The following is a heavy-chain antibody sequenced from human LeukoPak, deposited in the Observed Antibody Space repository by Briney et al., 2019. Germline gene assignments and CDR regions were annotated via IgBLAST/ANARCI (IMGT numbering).Heavy chain of an antibody. CDR3: ARGARSAYRYYGSGDTYYFDY. CDR2: IYHIGST. D-gene: IGHD3-10*01. Sequence: SETLSLTCTVSGGSISSYYWSWIRQPPGKGLEWIGYIYHIGSTYYNPSLKSRVTISVDRSKNQFSLKLSSVTAADTAVYYCARGARSAYRYYGSGDTYYFDYWGQGTLVTVSS. J-gene: IGHJ4*02. V-gene: IGHV4-59*12. CDR1: GGSISSYY.